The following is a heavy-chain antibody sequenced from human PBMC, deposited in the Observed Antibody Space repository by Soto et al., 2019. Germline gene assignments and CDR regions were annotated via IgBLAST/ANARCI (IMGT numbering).Heavy chain of an antibody. Sequence: HPGGSLRLSCTASGFTFSTYALSWVRQAPGKGLEWVSTISNSGGSTYYADSMKGRFTISRDNSKNTLYLQMNSLRAEDTAVYYCAKGLDTTGFNFDYWGQGTLVTVSS. CDR1: GFTFSTYA. CDR2: ISNSGGST. CDR3: AKGLDTTGFNFDY. D-gene: IGHD5-18*01. J-gene: IGHJ4*02. V-gene: IGHV3-23*01.